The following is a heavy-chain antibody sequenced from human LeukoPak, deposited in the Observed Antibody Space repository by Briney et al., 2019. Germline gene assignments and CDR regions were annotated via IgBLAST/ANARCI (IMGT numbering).Heavy chain of an antibody. CDR3: ARGGIVVVPAAFVAFDI. CDR1: GFTFSSYW. CDR2: IKQDGSEK. D-gene: IGHD2-2*01. V-gene: IGHV3-7*01. J-gene: IGHJ3*02. Sequence: GGSLRLSCAASGFTFSSYWMSWVRQAPGKGLEWVANIKQDGSEKYYVDSVKGRFTISRDNAKNSLYLQMNSLRAEDTAVYYCARGGIVVVPAAFVAFDIWGQGTMVTVSS.